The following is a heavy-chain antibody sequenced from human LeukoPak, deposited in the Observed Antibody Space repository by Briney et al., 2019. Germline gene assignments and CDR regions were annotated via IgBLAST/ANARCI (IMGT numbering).Heavy chain of an antibody. CDR3: ARRGRIAAADYFDY. D-gene: IGHD6-13*01. V-gene: IGHV4-34*01. J-gene: IGHJ4*02. CDR2: INHSGST. CDR1: GGSFSGYY. Sequence: SETLSLTCAVYGGSFSGYYWSWIRQPPGKGLEWIGEINHSGSTNYNPSLKSRVTISVDTSKNQFSLKLSSVTAADTAVYYCARRGRIAAADYFDYWGQGTLVTVSS.